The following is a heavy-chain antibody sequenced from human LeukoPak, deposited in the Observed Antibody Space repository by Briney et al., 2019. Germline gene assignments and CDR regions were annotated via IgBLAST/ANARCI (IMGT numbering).Heavy chain of an antibody. D-gene: IGHD3-22*01. CDR1: GGSISSGGHY. J-gene: IGHJ4*02. V-gene: IGHV4-31*03. CDR3: ARDSSSYDSSGPLY. CDR2: IYYSGKT. Sequence: PSETLSLTCSVSGGSISSGGHYWSWIRQHPGKGLEWIGNIYYSGKTYYNPSLNSRVMISVDKSKNQFSLNPSSVTAADTAIYYCARDSSSYDSSGPLYWGQGTLVTVSS.